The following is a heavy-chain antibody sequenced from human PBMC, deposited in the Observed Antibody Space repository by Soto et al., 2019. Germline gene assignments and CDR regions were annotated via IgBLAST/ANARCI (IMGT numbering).Heavy chain of an antibody. J-gene: IGHJ6*02. Sequence: ASVKVSCKASGGTFSSYAISWVRQAPGQGLEWMGGIIPIFGTANYAQKFQGRVTITADKSTSTAYMELSSLRSEDTAVYYCARAYLPYYYYGMDVWGQGTTVTVSS. CDR1: GGTFSSYA. V-gene: IGHV1-69*06. CDR3: ARAYLPYYYYGMDV. CDR2: IIPIFGTA.